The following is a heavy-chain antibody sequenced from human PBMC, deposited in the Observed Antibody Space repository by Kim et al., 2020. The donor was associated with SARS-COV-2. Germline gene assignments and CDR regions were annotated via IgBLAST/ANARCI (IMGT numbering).Heavy chain of an antibody. Sequence: GGSLRLSCAASGFTFSSYSMNWVRQAPGKGLEWVSSISSSSSYIYYADSVKGRFTISRDNAKNSLYLQMNSLRAEDTAVYYCAPYLFIAHDNYYYGMDVWGQGTTVTVSS. J-gene: IGHJ6*02. CDR2: ISSSSSYI. D-gene: IGHD3-22*01. V-gene: IGHV3-21*01. CDR3: APYLFIAHDNYYYGMDV. CDR1: GFTFSSYS.